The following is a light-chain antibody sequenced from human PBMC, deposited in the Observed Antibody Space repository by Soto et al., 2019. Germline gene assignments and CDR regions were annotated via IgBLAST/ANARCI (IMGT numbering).Light chain of an antibody. Sequence: EIVLTQSPATLSLSPGGGATLTCRASQSVSRNFVAWYQQQPGQAPRLLIYRTSSRATGIPDRFSGSESETDFTLTISRLEPDDSAVYYCQQYGSSPRTFGPGTKVDI. V-gene: IGKV3-20*01. CDR3: QQYGSSPRT. J-gene: IGKJ1*01. CDR2: RTS. CDR1: QSVSRNF.